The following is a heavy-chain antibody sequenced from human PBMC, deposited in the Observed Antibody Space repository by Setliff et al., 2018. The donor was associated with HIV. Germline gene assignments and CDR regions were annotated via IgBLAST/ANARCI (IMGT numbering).Heavy chain of an antibody. V-gene: IGHV4-38-2*01. Sequence: PSETLSLTCAVSGYSISSGYYWGWIRQPPGKGLERIGNIYHTGSISYNPSLKSRVTISVDMSKNHFSLKLSSVTAADTAVYYCARSHYGMMGNWYFDLWGRGTLVTVSS. CDR1: GYSISSGYY. J-gene: IGHJ2*01. D-gene: IGHD3-10*01. CDR2: IYHTGSI. CDR3: ARSHYGMMGNWYFDL.